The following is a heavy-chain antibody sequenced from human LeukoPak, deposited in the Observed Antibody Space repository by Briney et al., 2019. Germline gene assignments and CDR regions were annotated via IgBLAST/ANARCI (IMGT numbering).Heavy chain of an antibody. CDR1: GGSISHYY. J-gene: IGHJ3*02. Sequence: SETLSLTCTVSGGSISHYYWTWIRQPAGKGLEWIGRIYTSGSTNYNPSLTSRVTMSVDTSKNQFSLKLSSVTAADTAVYYCVRSLWFGEFSDAFDIWGQGTMVTVS. CDR2: IYTSGST. V-gene: IGHV4-4*07. CDR3: VRSLWFGEFSDAFDI. D-gene: IGHD3-10*01.